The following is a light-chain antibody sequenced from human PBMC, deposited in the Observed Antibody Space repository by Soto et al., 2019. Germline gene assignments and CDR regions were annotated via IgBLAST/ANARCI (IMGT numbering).Light chain of an antibody. J-gene: IGLJ1*01. V-gene: IGLV2-14*01. CDR1: SSDVGIYNH. Sequence: QSVLTQPASVSGSPGQSITISCTGTSSDVGIYNHVSWYQQYPGKAPKLMIYGVSDRPSGVSDRFSGSKSGNTASLTISGLQAEDEADYYSISYTGTSAPYVFGPGNKVTVL. CDR2: GVS. CDR3: ISYTGTSAPYV.